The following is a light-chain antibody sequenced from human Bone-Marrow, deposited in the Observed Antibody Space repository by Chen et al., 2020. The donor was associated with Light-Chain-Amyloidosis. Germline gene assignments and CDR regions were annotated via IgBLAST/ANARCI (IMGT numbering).Light chain of an antibody. CDR3: ATWDSSLTVWM. J-gene: IGLJ3*02. CDR2: ENS. Sequence: QSVLTQPPSVSAAPGQKVTISCSGSHPNIGINNVSWYQQLPGTSPKLLIYENSQRPSVIPDRISGSKSGTSAALGVARRQTGAEADYYCATWDSSLTVWMFGGGTKLPVL. V-gene: IGLV1-51*02. CDR1: HPNIGINN.